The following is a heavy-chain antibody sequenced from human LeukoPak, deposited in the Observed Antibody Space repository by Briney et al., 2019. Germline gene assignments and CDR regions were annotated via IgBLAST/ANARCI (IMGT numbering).Heavy chain of an antibody. CDR3: TSGTEAVPVRF. V-gene: IGHV1-24*01. J-gene: IGHJ1*01. D-gene: IGHD3-10*01. CDR1: GYTLSDLS. Sequence: RASVKVSCKVSGYTLSDLSMHWVRQAPGQGLEWMGGFDPEDGQRNYAQKFQGSAITTEDTSTNTAYMDLTSLRSEATAIYFCTSGTEAVPVRFCGQGTLVPVSS. CDR2: FDPEDGQR.